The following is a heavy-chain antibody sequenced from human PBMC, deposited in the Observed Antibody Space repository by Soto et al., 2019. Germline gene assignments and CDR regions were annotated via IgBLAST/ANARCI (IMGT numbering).Heavy chain of an antibody. CDR3: AKVRISPAVHNPKYYLDY. Sequence: QPGGSLRRSCAASGFTFSSYAMSWVRQAPGKGLEWVSAISGSGGSTYYADSVKGRFTISRDNSKNTLYLQMNSLRAEDTAVYYCAKVRISPAVHNPKYYLDYWGQGTLVTVSS. V-gene: IGHV3-23*01. J-gene: IGHJ4*02. CDR2: ISGSGGST. CDR1: GFTFSSYA. D-gene: IGHD2-21*01.